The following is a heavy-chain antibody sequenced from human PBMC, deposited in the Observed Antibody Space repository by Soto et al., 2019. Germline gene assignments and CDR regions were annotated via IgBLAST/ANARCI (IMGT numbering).Heavy chain of an antibody. CDR3: ARMSYFYDKWYFDL. CDR1: GASINNNDYY. D-gene: IGHD3-22*01. J-gene: IGHJ2*01. Sequence: QLQESGPGLVKPSQTLSLTCTVSGASINNNDYYWSWTRQTPGKGLEWIGYVYYSGTTDYIPSLKSRLSMSIDKSQNQFTLKLNSVTAADTATYYCARMSYFYDKWYFDLWGRGTLVTVSS. CDR2: VYYSGTT. V-gene: IGHV4-30-4*01.